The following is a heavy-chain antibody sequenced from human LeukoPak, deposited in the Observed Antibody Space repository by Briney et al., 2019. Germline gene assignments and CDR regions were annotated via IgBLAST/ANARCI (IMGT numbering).Heavy chain of an antibody. V-gene: IGHV4-4*07. Sequence: SETLSLTCTVSGGSISSYYWSWIRQTAGKGLEWIGRIYTSGSTNYNPSLKSRVTMSVDTSKNQFSLKLSSVTAADTAVYYCARNGFVVVTAIDYWGQGTLVTVSS. CDR3: ARNGFVVVTAIDY. CDR1: GGSISSYY. J-gene: IGHJ4*02. D-gene: IGHD2-21*02. CDR2: IYTSGST.